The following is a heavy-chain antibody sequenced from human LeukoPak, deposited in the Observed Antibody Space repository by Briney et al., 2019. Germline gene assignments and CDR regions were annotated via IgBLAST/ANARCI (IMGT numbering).Heavy chain of an antibody. CDR1: GFTFSSYA. V-gene: IGHV3-23*01. CDR2: ISGSGGST. CDR3: ARDHDSSLDY. Sequence: GGSLRLSCAASGFTFSSYAMSWVRQAPGKGLEWVSAISGSGGSTYYADSVKGRFTISRDNSKNTLYLQMNSLRAEDAAVYYCARDHDSSLDYWGQGTLVTVSS. D-gene: IGHD5-18*01. J-gene: IGHJ4*02.